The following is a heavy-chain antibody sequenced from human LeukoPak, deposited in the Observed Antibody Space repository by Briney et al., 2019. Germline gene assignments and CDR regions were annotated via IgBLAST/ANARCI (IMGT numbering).Heavy chain of an antibody. Sequence: SETLSLTCTVSGGSISSSSYYWGWIRQPPGKGLEWIGSIYYSGSTYYNLSLKSRVTISVDTSKNQFSLKLSSVTAADTAVYYCARLTYYDPAGFDPWGQGTLVTVSS. CDR2: IYYSGST. J-gene: IGHJ5*02. D-gene: IGHD3-3*01. CDR1: GGSISSSSYY. CDR3: ARLTYYDPAGFDP. V-gene: IGHV4-39*01.